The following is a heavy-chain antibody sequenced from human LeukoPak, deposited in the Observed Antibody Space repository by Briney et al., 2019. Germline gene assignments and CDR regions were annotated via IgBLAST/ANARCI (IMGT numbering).Heavy chain of an antibody. D-gene: IGHD2-2*01. J-gene: IGHJ6*03. Sequence: GASVKVSCKASGYTFTGYYMHWVRQAPGQGLEWMGWINPNSGGTNYAQKFQGRVTMTRDTSISTAYMELSSLRSEDTAVYYCARGNIVVVPAAPYYYYYMDVWGKGTTVTISS. V-gene: IGHV1-2*02. CDR1: GYTFTGYY. CDR2: INPNSGGT. CDR3: ARGNIVVVPAAPYYYYYMDV.